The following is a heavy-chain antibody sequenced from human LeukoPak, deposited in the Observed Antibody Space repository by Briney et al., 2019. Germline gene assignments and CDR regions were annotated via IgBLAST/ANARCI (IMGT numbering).Heavy chain of an antibody. J-gene: IGHJ4*02. Sequence: GGSLRLSCAASGFTFSDYYMSWIRQAPGKGLEWVSVIYSGGTTYYADSVKGRFTISRDNSKNTVYLQMNSLRAEDTALYYCARALVGATDYWGQGTLVTVSS. CDR2: IYSGGTT. V-gene: IGHV3-53*01. D-gene: IGHD1-26*01. CDR1: GFTFSDYY. CDR3: ARALVGATDY.